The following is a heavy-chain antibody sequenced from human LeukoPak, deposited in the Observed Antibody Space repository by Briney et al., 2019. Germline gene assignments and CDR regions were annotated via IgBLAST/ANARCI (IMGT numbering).Heavy chain of an antibody. CDR1: GFTFSSYG. V-gene: IGHV3-30*02. CDR3: AKDGTKSTGPPFV. CDR2: IWYDGSNK. J-gene: IGHJ4*02. Sequence: PGGSLRLSCAASGFTFSSYGMHWVRQAPGKGLEWVAVIWYDGSNKYYADSVKGRFTISRDNSKNTLYLQMNSLRAEDTAVYYCAKDGTKSTGPPFVWGQGTLVTVSS. D-gene: IGHD2-8*01.